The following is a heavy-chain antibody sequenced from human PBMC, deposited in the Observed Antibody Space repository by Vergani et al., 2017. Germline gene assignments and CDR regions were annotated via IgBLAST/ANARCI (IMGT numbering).Heavy chain of an antibody. D-gene: IGHD1-26*01. CDR3: ARHLGGYSGSYFLDY. Sequence: EVQLVQSGAEVKKPGESLKISCKCCGYSFTSYWIGWVSQMPGKSLEWMGIIYPGDSDTRYIPSFKGHVTISADKSSSTAYLQWSSLKASDTAMYYCARHLGGYSGSYFLDYWGQGTLVTVSS. V-gene: IGHV5-51*01. CDR2: IYPGDSDT. CDR1: GYSFTSYW. J-gene: IGHJ4*02.